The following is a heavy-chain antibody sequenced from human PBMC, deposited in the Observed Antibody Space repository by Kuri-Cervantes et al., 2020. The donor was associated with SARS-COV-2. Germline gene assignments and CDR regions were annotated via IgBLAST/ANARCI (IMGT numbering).Heavy chain of an antibody. J-gene: IGHJ6*02. D-gene: IGHD2-15*01. Sequence: GGSLRLSCAASGFTFSDYYMSWIRQAPGKGLEWVSYISSSGSTIYYADSVKGRFTISRDNAKNSLYLQMNSLRAGDTAVYYCARQGYCSGGSCYSGAMDVWGQGTTVTVSS. CDR3: ARQGYCSGGSCYSGAMDV. CDR1: GFTFSDYY. CDR2: ISSSGSTI. V-gene: IGHV3-11*01.